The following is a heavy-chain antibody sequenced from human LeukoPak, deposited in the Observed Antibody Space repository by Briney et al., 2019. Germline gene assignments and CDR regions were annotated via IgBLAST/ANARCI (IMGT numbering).Heavy chain of an antibody. D-gene: IGHD5-24*01. CDR1: GGSISSGDYY. Sequence: PSQTLSLTCTVSGGSISSGDYYWSWIRQPPGKGLEWIGYIYYSGSTYYNPSLKSRVTISVDTSKNQFSLKLSSVTAADTAVYYCARGGRDGPAFDYWGQGTLVTVSS. V-gene: IGHV4-30-4*01. CDR2: IYYSGST. J-gene: IGHJ4*02. CDR3: ARGGRDGPAFDY.